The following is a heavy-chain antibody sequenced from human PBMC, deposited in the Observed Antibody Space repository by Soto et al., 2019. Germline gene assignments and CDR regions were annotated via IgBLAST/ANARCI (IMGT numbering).Heavy chain of an antibody. CDR3: ARARRDVRFLEWTYYFDY. CDR1: GFTFNTYG. J-gene: IGHJ4*02. Sequence: GGSLRLSCAASGFTFNTYGMHWVRQAPGKGLEWVAAISYDGINKYYVDSVKGRFTISRDNSKNTLYVQMNSLRAEDTALYYCARARRDVRFLEWTYYFDYWGQGTLVTVSS. D-gene: IGHD3-3*01. CDR2: ISYDGINK. V-gene: IGHV3-30*03.